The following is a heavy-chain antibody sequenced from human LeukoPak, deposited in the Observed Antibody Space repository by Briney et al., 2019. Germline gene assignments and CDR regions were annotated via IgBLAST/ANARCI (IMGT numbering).Heavy chain of an antibody. CDR3: ARGFCSGGTCYFLIAFDY. V-gene: IGHV3-48*03. CDR1: GFTFSNYE. D-gene: IGHD2-15*01. CDR2: TTSTGFTK. Sequence: GGSLRLSCAASGFTFSNYEMNWVRQAPGKGLEWFSYTTSTGFTKYYADSVRGRFTISRDNAKNSPYLQMNSLRAEDTAVYYCARGFCSGGTCYFLIAFDYWGQGTLVTVPS. J-gene: IGHJ4*02.